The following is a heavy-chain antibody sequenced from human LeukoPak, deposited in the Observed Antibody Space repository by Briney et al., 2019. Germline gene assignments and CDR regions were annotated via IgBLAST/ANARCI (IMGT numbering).Heavy chain of an antibody. D-gene: IGHD3-16*01. J-gene: IGHJ4*02. CDR1: DDSISSSTYN. CDR3: ARGPIMATFAY. Sequence: PSETLSLTCSVSDDSISSSTYNWGWIRQPPGKGLEWIGTIYYSGSTYYNPSLKSRVSISVDTSKSQFSLKLSSVTAADTAVYYCARGPIMATFAYWGQGTLVIVSS. CDR2: IYYSGST. V-gene: IGHV4-39*07.